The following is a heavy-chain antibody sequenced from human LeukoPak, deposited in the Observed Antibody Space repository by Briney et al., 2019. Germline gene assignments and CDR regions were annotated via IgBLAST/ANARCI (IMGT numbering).Heavy chain of an antibody. V-gene: IGHV4-34*01. D-gene: IGHD6-13*01. Sequence: SETLSLTCAVYGGSFSGYYWSWIRQPPGKGLGWIGEINHSGSTNYNPSLKSRVTISVDKSKNQFSLKLSSVTAADTAVYYCARELSAGGWFDPWGQGTLVTVSS. CDR3: ARELSAGGWFDP. CDR2: INHSGST. CDR1: GGSFSGYY. J-gene: IGHJ5*02.